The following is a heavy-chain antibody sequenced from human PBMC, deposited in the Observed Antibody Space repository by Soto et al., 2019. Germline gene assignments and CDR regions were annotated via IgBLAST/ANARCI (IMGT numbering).Heavy chain of an antibody. CDR2: ISGSGGST. CDR3: AKDREGKQWLVYYYYGMDV. Sequence: SLRLSCAASGFTFSSYAMSWVRQAPGKGLELVSAISGSGGSTYYADSVKGRFTISRDNSKNTLYLQMNSLRAEDTAVYYCAKDREGKQWLVYYYYGMDVWGQGXTVTVSS. V-gene: IGHV3-23*01. J-gene: IGHJ6*02. CDR1: GFTFSSYA. D-gene: IGHD6-19*01.